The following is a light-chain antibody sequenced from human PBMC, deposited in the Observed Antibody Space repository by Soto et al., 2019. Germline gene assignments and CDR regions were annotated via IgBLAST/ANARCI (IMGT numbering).Light chain of an antibody. CDR2: GVT. CDR3: SSYTSASTLLYL. J-gene: IGLJ1*01. Sequence: QSALTQPASVSGSPGQSITISCTGTSRDVGGYNYVSWYQQHPGIAPKLLIYGVTNRPSGVSPRFSGSKSGNTASLTISGLQAEDDADYHCSSYTSASTLLYLFGTGTKVTVL. CDR1: SRDVGGYNY. V-gene: IGLV2-14*01.